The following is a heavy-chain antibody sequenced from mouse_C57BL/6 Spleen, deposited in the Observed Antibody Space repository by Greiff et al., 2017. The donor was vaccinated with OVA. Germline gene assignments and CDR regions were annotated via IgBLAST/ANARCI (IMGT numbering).Heavy chain of an antibody. J-gene: IGHJ3*01. CDR1: GYTFSSYW. Sequence: QVQLQQSGAELVKPGSSVKLSCKASGYTFSSYWMNWVKQRPGQGLEWIGPLYPGHVDPNYTGKFKGKATVTADKTSSTAYMQLSSLTSEDSAVYFCAKTTGETFAYWGQGTPVTVSA. CDR2: LYPGHVDP. CDR3: AKTTGETFAY. V-gene: IGHV1-80*01. D-gene: IGHD2-12*01.